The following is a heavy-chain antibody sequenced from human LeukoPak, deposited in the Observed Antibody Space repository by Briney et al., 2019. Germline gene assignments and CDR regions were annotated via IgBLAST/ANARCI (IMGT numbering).Heavy chain of an antibody. D-gene: IGHD6-13*01. Sequence: PSETLSLTCTVSGGSISSYYWSWIRQPPGKGLEWIGYIYYSGSTNYNPSLKSRVTMSVDTSKNQFSLKLSSVTAADTAVYYCARGSSSWIEYFQHWGQGTLVTVSS. CDR3: ARGSSSWIEYFQH. CDR1: GGSISSYY. V-gene: IGHV4-59*12. J-gene: IGHJ1*01. CDR2: IYYSGST.